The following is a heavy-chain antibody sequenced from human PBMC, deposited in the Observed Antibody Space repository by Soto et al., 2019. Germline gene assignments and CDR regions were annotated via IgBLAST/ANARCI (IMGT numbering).Heavy chain of an antibody. V-gene: IGHV4-59*01. CDR3: ARAWGYAFDI. CDR1: GGSISTYY. D-gene: IGHD7-27*01. J-gene: IGHJ3*02. CDR2: IYYSGST. Sequence: SETLSLTCTVSGGSISTYYWSWIRQPPGKGLEWIGYIYYSGSTNYNPSLKSRVTISVDTSKNQFSLKLSSVTAADTAVYYCARAWGYAFDIWGQGTMVTVSS.